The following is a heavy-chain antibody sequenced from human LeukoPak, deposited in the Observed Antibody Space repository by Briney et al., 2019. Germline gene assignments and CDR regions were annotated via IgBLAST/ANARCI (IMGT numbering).Heavy chain of an antibody. CDR2: IWYDGSNK. J-gene: IGHJ4*02. V-gene: IGHV3-30*02. CDR3: AKDQLGATGNY. D-gene: IGHD1-26*01. Sequence: PGGSLRLSCAASGFTFSSYGMHWVRQAPGKGLEWVAFIWYDGSNKYYADSVKGRFTISRDNSKNTLYLQMNSLRAEDTAVYYCAKDQLGATGNYWGQGTLVTVSS. CDR1: GFTFSSYG.